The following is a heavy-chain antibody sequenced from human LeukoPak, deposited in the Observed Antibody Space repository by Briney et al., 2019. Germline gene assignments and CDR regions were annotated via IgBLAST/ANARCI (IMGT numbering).Heavy chain of an antibody. V-gene: IGHV3-66*01. Sequence: GGSLRLSCAASGFTVSSNYMSWVRQAPGKGLEWVSVIYSCGSTYYADSVKGRFTISRDNSKNTLYLQMNSLRAEDTAVYYCARDRGYGDLDAFDIWGQGTMVTVSS. J-gene: IGHJ3*02. D-gene: IGHD4-17*01. CDR1: GFTVSSNY. CDR3: ARDRGYGDLDAFDI. CDR2: IYSCGST.